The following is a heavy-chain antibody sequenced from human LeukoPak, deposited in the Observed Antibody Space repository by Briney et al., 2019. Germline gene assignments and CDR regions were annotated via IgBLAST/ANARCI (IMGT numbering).Heavy chain of an antibody. CDR2: INPYSGGT. D-gene: IGHD2-2*01. Sequence: ASVKVSCKASGYTFTGYHMHWVRQAPGQGLEWMGWINPYSGGTNYAQKFQGRVTMTRDTSISTAYMDLSRLTSDDTAVYYCAREGCTSSSCHVIGDDQWFDPWGQGTLVTVSS. CDR1: GYTFTGYH. V-gene: IGHV1-2*02. CDR3: AREGCTSSSCHVIGDDQWFDP. J-gene: IGHJ5*02.